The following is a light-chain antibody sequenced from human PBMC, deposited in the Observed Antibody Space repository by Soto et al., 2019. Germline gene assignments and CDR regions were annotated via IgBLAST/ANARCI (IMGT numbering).Light chain of an antibody. J-gene: IGKJ1*01. Sequence: ELVMTQSPATLSVSPGERATLSCRASQFVSTNLAWYQQRPGQAPRLLIYGASTRATGIPDRFSGSGSGTDFTLTISSLEPEDFAVYYCQQYSIWRTFGQGTKVDI. CDR2: GAS. V-gene: IGKV3D-15*01. CDR1: QFVSTN. CDR3: QQYSIWRT.